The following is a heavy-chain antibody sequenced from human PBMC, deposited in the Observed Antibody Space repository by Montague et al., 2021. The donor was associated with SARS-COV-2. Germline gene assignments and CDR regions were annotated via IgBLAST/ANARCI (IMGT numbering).Heavy chain of an antibody. J-gene: IGHJ6*02. CDR2: IGTAGDT. D-gene: IGHD3-10*01. CDR3: ARGVTMVQGVISRYYYYYGMDV. V-gene: IGHV3-13*04. CDR1: GFTFSSHD. Sequence: SLRLSCAASGFTFSSHDMHWVRQATGKGLEWVSAIGTAGDTYYPGSVKGRFTISRENAKNSLYLQMNSLRAGDTAVYYCARGVTMVQGVISRYYYYYGMDVWGQGTTVTVSS.